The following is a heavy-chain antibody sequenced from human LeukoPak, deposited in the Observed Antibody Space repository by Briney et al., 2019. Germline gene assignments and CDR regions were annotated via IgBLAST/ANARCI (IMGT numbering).Heavy chain of an antibody. V-gene: IGHV3-30-3*01. D-gene: IGHD6-19*01. CDR1: GFTFSSYA. CDR2: ISYDGSNK. CDR3: ARVGLRAVAGYFDY. Sequence: GGSLRLSCAASGFTFSSYAMHWVRQAPGKGLEWVAVISYDGSNKYYADSVKGRFTISRDNSKNTLYLQMNSLRAEDTAVYYCARVGLRAVAGYFDYWGQGTLVTVSS. J-gene: IGHJ4*02.